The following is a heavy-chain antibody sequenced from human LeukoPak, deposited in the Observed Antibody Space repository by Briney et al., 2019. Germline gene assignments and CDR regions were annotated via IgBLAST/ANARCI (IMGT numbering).Heavy chain of an antibody. CDR3: ARDRAAPTWFFDL. J-gene: IGHJ2*01. V-gene: IGHV3-48*02. Sequence: GGSLRLSCAASGFPFSIYSMNWVRQAPGEGLEWLSYISADSNTIYYADSVKGRFTISRDNAKTSLYLQMNTLRDEDTAVYYCARDRAAPTWFFDLWGRGTLVLVSS. CDR1: GFPFSIYS. D-gene: IGHD2-15*01. CDR2: ISADSNTI.